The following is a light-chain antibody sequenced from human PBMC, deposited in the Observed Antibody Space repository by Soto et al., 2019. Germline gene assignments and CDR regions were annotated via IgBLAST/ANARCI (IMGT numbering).Light chain of an antibody. J-gene: IGKJ1*01. CDR1: QSVSSSY. V-gene: IGKV3-20*01. CDR2: GAS. CDR3: QQYGSSPWT. Sequence: IVFTQSPGTLSLSPGERATLSCRASQSVSSSYLAWYQQKPGQAPGLLIYGASSRATGIPDRFSGSGFGTDFTLTISRLEPEDFAVYYCQQYGSSPWTFGQGTKVDIK.